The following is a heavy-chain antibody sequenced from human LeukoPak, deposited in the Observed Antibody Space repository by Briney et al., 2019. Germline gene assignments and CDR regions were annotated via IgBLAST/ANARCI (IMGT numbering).Heavy chain of an antibody. CDR2: INHSGST. CDR1: GGSFSGYY. J-gene: IGHJ4*02. CDR3: ARGKKQWLIPHFDS. V-gene: IGHV4-34*01. Sequence: SETLSLTCAVYGGSFSGYYWSWIREPPGKGGEWSGEINHSGSTNYNPSLKSRVTISVDTSKNQFSLKLSSVTAEDTAVYYCARGKKQWLIPHFDSWGQGTLVTVS. D-gene: IGHD6-19*01.